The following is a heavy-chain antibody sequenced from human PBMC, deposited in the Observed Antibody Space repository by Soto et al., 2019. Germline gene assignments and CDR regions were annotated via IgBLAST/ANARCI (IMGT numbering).Heavy chain of an antibody. V-gene: IGHV4-39*01. CDR3: ARLYGTTGTTG. J-gene: IGHJ4*02. CDR1: GGSISSSSYY. D-gene: IGHD1-1*01. Sequence: SETLSLTCTVSGGSISSSSYYWGWIRQPPGKGLEWIGSIYYSGSTYYNPSLKSRVTISVDTSKNQFSLKLSSVTAADTAVYYCARLYGTTGTTGWGQGTLVTVSS. CDR2: IYYSGST.